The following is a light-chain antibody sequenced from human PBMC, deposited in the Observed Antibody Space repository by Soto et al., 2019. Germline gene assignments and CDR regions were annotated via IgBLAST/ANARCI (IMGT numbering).Light chain of an antibody. J-gene: IGKJ1*01. V-gene: IGKV1-5*03. CDR1: QSISSW. CDR3: QQYNSLLT. CDR2: KAS. Sequence: DIQMTQSPSTLSASVGDRVTITCRASQSISSWLAWYQQKPGEAPKLLIYKASSLESGVPSRFRGSGSGTEFTVTISSLQPDDFATYYYQQYNSLLTFGQGTKVDIK.